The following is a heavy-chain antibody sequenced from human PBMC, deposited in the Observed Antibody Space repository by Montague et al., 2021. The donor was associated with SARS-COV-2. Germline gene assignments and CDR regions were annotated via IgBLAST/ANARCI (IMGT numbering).Heavy chain of an antibody. CDR3: ARREYSYGWGD. CDR2: VDYSGNT. CDR1: GGPISGSSDY. D-gene: IGHD5-18*01. J-gene: IGHJ4*02. V-gene: IGHV4-39*01. Sequence: SETLSLTCTVTGGPISGSSDYWGWICQSPGKGLEWIASVDYSGNTYYSPSLKSRLTISVDTSKNQFSLKLNSVTAADTALHYCARREYSYGWGDWGQGTLVTVSS.